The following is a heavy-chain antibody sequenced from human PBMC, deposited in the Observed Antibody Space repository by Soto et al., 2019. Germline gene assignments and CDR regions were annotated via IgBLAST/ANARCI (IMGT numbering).Heavy chain of an antibody. J-gene: IGHJ4*02. CDR2: IYYSGTI. CDR1: GASITRGDFY. Sequence: PSETLSLTCTVSGASITRGDFYWSWIRQPPGKGLEWIGSIYYSGTIYYNPSLKSRLTISIDTSKNQFSLILSSVTAADTAVYYCARGYDTSGYYYWGQGTLVTVSS. V-gene: IGHV4-30-4*01. D-gene: IGHD3-22*01. CDR3: ARGYDTSGYYY.